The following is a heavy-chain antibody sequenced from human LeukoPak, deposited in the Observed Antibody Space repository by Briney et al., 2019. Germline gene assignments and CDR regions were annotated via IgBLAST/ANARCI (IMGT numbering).Heavy chain of an antibody. V-gene: IGHV1-46*01. CDR3: AREGKCTGVNCYSFEY. CDR2: LNPSGGST. Sequence: ASVKVSCKASGYTFTFYYIHWVRLAPGQGLEWMGILNPSGGSTTYAQKFQGRVTMTRDMSSSTVYMELSSLRSEDTAVYFCAREGKCTGVNCYSFEYWGQGSLVTVSP. CDR1: GYTFTFYY. J-gene: IGHJ4*02. D-gene: IGHD2-15*01.